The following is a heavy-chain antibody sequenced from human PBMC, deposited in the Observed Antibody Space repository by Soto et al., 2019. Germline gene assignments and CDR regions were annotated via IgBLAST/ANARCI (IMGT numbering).Heavy chain of an antibody. CDR2: IKQDGSEK. V-gene: IGHV3-7*01. J-gene: IGHJ6*02. Sequence: PGGSLRLSCAASGFTFSSYWMSWVRQAPGKGLEWVANIKQDGSEKYYVDSVKGRFTISRGNAKNSLYLQMNSLRAEDTAVYYCARDPFPRHCSSTSCWDYYYGMDVWGQGTTVTVSS. CDR1: GFTFSSYW. CDR3: ARDPFPRHCSSTSCWDYYYGMDV. D-gene: IGHD2-2*01.